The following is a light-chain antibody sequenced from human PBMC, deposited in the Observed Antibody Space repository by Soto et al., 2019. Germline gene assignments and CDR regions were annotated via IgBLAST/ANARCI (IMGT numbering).Light chain of an antibody. CDR3: QQYYTTPVT. J-gene: IGKJ1*01. CDR2: WAS. CDR1: QTVLHGSNY. V-gene: IGKV4-1*01. Sequence: DIVMTQSPDSLSVSLGERATINCKSSQTVLHGSNYLAWYQQRAGQPPKLLIYWASTRESGVPDRFSGSGSGTDFNLTISSLQAEDVAVYYCQQYYTTPVTFGQGTKVEI.